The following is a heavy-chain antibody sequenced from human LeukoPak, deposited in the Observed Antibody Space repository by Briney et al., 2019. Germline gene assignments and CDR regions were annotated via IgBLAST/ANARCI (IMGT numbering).Heavy chain of an antibody. J-gene: IGHJ4*02. CDR3: AKALYYYGSGNSFDF. CDR2: LSGNGGST. D-gene: IGHD3-10*01. V-gene: IGHV3-23*01. Sequence: GGSLRLSCAASGFTFSNYAMSWVRQTPGKGLEWVSALSGNGGSTYYADSVKGRFTISRDNSKNTLYLQMNSLRAEDTAVYYCAKALYYYGSGNSFDFWGQGTLVTVSS. CDR1: GFTFSNYA.